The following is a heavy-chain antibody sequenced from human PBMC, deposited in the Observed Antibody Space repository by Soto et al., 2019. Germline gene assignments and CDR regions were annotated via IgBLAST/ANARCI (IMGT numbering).Heavy chain of an antibody. Sequence: ASVKVSCKASGYTFTSYDINWVRQAPGQGLEWMGWISAYNGNTNYAQKLQGRVTMTTDTSTSTAYMELRSLRFDDTAVYYCARYLKRLGNFDYWGQGTLVTVSS. V-gene: IGHV1-18*01. CDR3: ARYLKRLGNFDY. D-gene: IGHD3-16*01. CDR2: ISAYNGNT. CDR1: GYTFTSYD. J-gene: IGHJ4*02.